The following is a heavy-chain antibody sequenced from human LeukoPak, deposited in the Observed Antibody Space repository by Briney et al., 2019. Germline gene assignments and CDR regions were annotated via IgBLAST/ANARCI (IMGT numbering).Heavy chain of an antibody. J-gene: IGHJ5*02. Sequence: PSETLSLTCTVSGGSISSSSYYWGWIRQPPGKGLEWIGSIYYSGSTYYNPSLKSRVTISVDTSKNQFSLKLSSVTAADTAVYYCARQGLISGYPLNWFDPWGQGTLVTVSS. V-gene: IGHV4-39*01. CDR2: IYYSGST. D-gene: IGHD3-22*01. CDR3: ARQGLISGYPLNWFDP. CDR1: GGSISSSSYY.